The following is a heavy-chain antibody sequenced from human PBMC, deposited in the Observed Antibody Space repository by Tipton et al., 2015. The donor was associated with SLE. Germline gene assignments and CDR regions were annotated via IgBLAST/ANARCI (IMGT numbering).Heavy chain of an antibody. J-gene: IGHJ3*02. CDR2: IYYSGIT. CDR1: GGSINNTSSY. CDR3: ARAGFSFDI. Sequence: TLSLTCTVSGGSINNTSSYWGFIRLPPGKGLEWIGSIYYSGITQYNPSLKSRVTISVDTSKNQFSLRLNSVSAADTAVYYCARAGFSFDIWGQGTMVTVSS. D-gene: IGHD1-14*01. V-gene: IGHV4-39*07.